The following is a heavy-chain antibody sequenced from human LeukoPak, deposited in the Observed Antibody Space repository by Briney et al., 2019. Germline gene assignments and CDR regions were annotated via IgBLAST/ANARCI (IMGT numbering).Heavy chain of an antibody. D-gene: IGHD5-12*01. J-gene: IGHJ4*02. V-gene: IGHV1-69*13. CDR2: INPIFGTA. CDR1: GGTFSSYA. CDR3: ARDPDRRGYSGYGGPGYYFDY. Sequence: ASVKVSCKASGGTFSSYAISWVRQAPGQGLEWMGGINPIFGTAHYAQKFQGRVTITAEQSTSTAYMELSSPRSEDTAVYYCARDPDRRGYSGYGGPGYYFDYWGQGTLVTVSS.